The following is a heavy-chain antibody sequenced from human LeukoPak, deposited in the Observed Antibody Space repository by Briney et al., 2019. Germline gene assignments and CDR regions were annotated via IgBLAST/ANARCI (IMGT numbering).Heavy chain of an antibody. CDR3: ARTLYCIGATCYSPELFDS. V-gene: IGHV4-38-2*01. D-gene: IGHD2-15*01. CDR1: GYSISSGYH. J-gene: IGHJ4*02. Sequence: SETLSLTCAVSGYSISSGYHWGWIRQSPGKGLERIGSIFHSGNTYYNLSLKSPVTISVDTSMNQFSLKLTSPTAADTAVYYCARTLYCIGATCYSPELFDSWGQGTLVTVSS. CDR2: IFHSGNT.